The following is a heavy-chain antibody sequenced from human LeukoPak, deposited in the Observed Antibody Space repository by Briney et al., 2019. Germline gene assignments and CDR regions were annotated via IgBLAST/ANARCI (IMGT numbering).Heavy chain of an antibody. Sequence: SETLSLTCAVSGGSISSGGYSWSWIRQPPGKGLEWIGYIYHSGSTYYNPSLKSRVTISVDRSKNQFSLKLSSVTVADTAVYYCARDGITIFGVVIRSYFDYWGQGTLVTVSS. CDR3: ARDGITIFGVVIRSYFDY. V-gene: IGHV4-30-2*01. J-gene: IGHJ4*02. D-gene: IGHD3-3*01. CDR1: GGSISSGGYS. CDR2: IYHSGST.